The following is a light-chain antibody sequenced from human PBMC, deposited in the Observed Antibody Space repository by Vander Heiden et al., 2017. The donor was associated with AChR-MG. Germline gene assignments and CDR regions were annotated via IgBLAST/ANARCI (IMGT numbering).Light chain of an antibody. CDR3: QQENSYPYI. CDR1: QSISYW. V-gene: IGKV1-5*03. CDR2: KAS. Sequence: DIKMTQSPSTLSASVRDRVTITCRASQSISYWLAWYQQKPGKAPKLLIYKASSLETGVPSRFSGSGSGTEFTLTISSLQPDDSATYYCQQENSYPYIFGQRTKLEFK. J-gene: IGKJ2*01.